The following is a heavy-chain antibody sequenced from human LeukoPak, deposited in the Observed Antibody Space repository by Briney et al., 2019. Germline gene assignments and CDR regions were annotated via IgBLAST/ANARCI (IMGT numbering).Heavy chain of an antibody. V-gene: IGHV3-23*01. CDR2: TSSSDAGV. CDR1: GFPLSSYA. J-gene: IGHJ4*02. D-gene: IGHD2-15*01. Sequence: GGSLRLSCAASGFPLSSYAMSWVRQGPGKGLEWVAATSSSDAGVYHADSVRGRFTISRDNSKNTLYLRMNSLRVEDAAVYYCARAPVTSCRGAFCYPFDYWGQGTLVTVSS. CDR3: ARAPVTSCRGAFCYPFDY.